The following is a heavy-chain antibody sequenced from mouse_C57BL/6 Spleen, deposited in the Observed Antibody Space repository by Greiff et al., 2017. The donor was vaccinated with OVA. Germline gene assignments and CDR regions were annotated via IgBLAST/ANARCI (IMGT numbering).Heavy chain of an antibody. CDR2: IDPSASYT. CDR3: ARLGLRRGGFDY. D-gene: IGHD2-4*01. Sequence: QVQLQQPGAELVMPGASVKLSCKASGYTFTSYWMHWVKQRPGQGLEWIGEIDPSASYTNYNQKFKGKSTLTVDKSSSTAYMQLSSLTSEDSAVYYCARLGLRRGGFDYWGQGTTLTVSS. J-gene: IGHJ2*01. V-gene: IGHV1-69*01. CDR1: GYTFTSYW.